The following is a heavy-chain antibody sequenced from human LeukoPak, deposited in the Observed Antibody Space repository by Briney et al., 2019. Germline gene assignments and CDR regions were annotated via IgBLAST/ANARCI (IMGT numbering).Heavy chain of an antibody. CDR2: ISSSSTTI. V-gene: IGHV3-48*02. D-gene: IGHD1-1*01. CDR3: ASATGDY. CDR1: GFTFSSYA. J-gene: IGHJ4*02. Sequence: GRSLRLSCAASGFTFSSYAMHWVRQAPGKGLEWVSYISSSSTTIYYADSVKGRFTISRDNAKNSLYLQMNSLRDDDTAVYYCASATGDYWGQGTLVTVSS.